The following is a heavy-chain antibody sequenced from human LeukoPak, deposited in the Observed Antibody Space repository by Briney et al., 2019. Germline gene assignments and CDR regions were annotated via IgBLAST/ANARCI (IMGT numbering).Heavy chain of an antibody. J-gene: IGHJ4*02. CDR1: GLTFRNYA. V-gene: IGHV3-23*01. CDR3: AKKYSYGLFDY. Sequence: PGGSLRLSCAASGLTFRNYAMTWVRRSPGKGLEWVSAISGSGGSTYYADSVKGRFTISRDNSKNTLYLQMNSLRAEDTAVYYCAKKYSYGLFDYWGQGTLVTVSS. CDR2: ISGSGGST. D-gene: IGHD5-18*01.